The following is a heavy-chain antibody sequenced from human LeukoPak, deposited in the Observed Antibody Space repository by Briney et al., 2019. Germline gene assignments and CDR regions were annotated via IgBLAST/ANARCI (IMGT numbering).Heavy chain of an antibody. CDR3: ARGDASSWYFFDY. CDR2: ISYDGSNK. J-gene: IGHJ4*02. Sequence: GRSLRLSCAASGFTFSNYAMNWVRQAPGKGLEWAAVISYDGSNKYYADSVKGRFTISRDNSKNTLYLEMNSLRAEDSAVYYCARGDASSWYFFDYWGQGTLVTVSS. V-gene: IGHV3-30*04. CDR1: GFTFSNYA. D-gene: IGHD6-13*01.